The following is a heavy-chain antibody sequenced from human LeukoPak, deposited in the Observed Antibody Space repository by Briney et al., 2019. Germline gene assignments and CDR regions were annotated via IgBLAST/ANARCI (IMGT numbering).Heavy chain of an antibody. Sequence: ASETLSLTCTVSGGSISSYYWSWIRQPPGKGLEWIGYIYYSGSTNYNPSLKSRVTISVDTSKNQFSLKLSSVTAADTAVYYCARDHPQPTHQGYYGSGSYRAFDIWGQGTMVTVSS. D-gene: IGHD3-10*01. J-gene: IGHJ3*02. CDR1: GGSISSYY. CDR2: IYYSGST. CDR3: ARDHPQPTHQGYYGSGSYRAFDI. V-gene: IGHV4-59*01.